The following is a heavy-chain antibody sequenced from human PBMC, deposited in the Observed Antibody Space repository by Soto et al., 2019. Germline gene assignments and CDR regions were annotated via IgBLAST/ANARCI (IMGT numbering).Heavy chain of an antibody. CDR2: INAYNGNT. D-gene: IGHD2-2*01. V-gene: IGHV1-18*01. J-gene: IGHJ6*03. Sequence: ASVKVSCKASGYAFTSYGIAWVRQAPGQGLEWMGWINAYNGNTNYVQRLQDRFIMTIDTSTSTAYMELRSLRSDDTAVYYCARDHRKNVVVVPAAYYYYYMDVWGKGTTVTVSS. CDR1: GYAFTSYG. CDR3: ARDHRKNVVVVPAAYYYYYMDV.